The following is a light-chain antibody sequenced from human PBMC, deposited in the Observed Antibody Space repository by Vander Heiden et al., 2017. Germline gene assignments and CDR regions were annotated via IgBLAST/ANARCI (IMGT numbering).Light chain of an antibody. CDR3: AAWDDSLNGWV. V-gene: IGLV1-44*01. CDR1: SSNIGSNA. CDR2: GDN. J-gene: IGLJ3*02. Sequence: QSVLTPPPSASGTPAQRVAISCSGSSSNIGSNAVNWYQHLPGTAPKLLIYGDNQRPSGVPDRFSGSKSGTSASLAISGLQSEDEADYYCAAWDDSLNGWVFGGGTKLTVL.